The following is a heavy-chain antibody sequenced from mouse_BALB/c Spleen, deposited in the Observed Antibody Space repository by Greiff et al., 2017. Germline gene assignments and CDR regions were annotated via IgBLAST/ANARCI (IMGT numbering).Heavy chain of an antibody. Sequence: VQLLQSGPELVRPGVSVKISCKGSGYTFTDYAMHWVKQSHAKSLEWIGVISTYYGNTYYNQKFKGQATMTVDKASSTAYMELARLTSEDSAIYYCARNDTSGGFDYWGQGTTLTVSS. J-gene: IGHJ2*01. D-gene: IGHD2-3*01. CDR1: GYTFTDYA. V-gene: IGHV1-67*01. CDR2: ISTYYGNT. CDR3: ARNDTSGGFDY.